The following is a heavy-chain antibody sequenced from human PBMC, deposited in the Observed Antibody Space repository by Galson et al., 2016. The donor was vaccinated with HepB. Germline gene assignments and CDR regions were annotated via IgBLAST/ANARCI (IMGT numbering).Heavy chain of an antibody. D-gene: IGHD6-19*01. CDR2: IWYDGSKK. CDR1: GFTLSHFG. Sequence: SLRLSCAASGFTLSHFGLHWVRQAPGKGLEWVAMIWYDGSKKYYADSVKGRFTISRDNSKNTLYLQMNSLRAEDTGVYYCARESIAVAGPHYYFYAMDVWGKGTTGTVSS. V-gene: IGHV3-33*01. J-gene: IGHJ6*04. CDR3: ARESIAVAGPHYYFYAMDV.